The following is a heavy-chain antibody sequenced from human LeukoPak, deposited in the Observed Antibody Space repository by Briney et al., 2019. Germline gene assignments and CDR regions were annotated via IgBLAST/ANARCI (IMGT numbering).Heavy chain of an antibody. CDR3: AGGVQLPQGPI. CDR1: GFTFTSYG. V-gene: IGHV1-18*01. D-gene: IGHD5-24*01. Sequence: ASLRLSCTASGFTFTSYGISWVRQAPGQGLEWVGWISTNNGNTNYAQKVQGRVTMTTDTSTSAPYMELRSLRAEDTAVYYCAGGVQLPQGPIWGQGKIVTVSS. CDR2: ISTNNGNT. J-gene: IGHJ3*02.